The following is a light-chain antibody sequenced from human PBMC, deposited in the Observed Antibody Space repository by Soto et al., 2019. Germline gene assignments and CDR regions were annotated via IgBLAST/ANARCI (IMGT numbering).Light chain of an antibody. CDR3: QQRSNWPST. Sequence: EIVLTQSAATLSLFPGERATLSCRASQSVSRDLAWYQQKPGQAPRLLIYDVSNRATGIPARFSGSGSGTDFTLTISSLEPEDFAVYYCQQRSNWPSTFGQGTKLEIK. J-gene: IGKJ2*01. V-gene: IGKV3-11*01. CDR1: QSVSRD. CDR2: DVS.